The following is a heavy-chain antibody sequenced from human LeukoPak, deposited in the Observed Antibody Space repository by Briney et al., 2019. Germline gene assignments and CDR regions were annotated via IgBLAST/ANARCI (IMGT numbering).Heavy chain of an antibody. CDR1: GFTFSSYA. V-gene: IGHV3-30*04. D-gene: IGHD6-19*01. CDR2: ISYDGSNK. Sequence: GGSLRLSCAASGFTFSSYAMHWVRQAPGKGLEWVAVISYDGSNKYYADSVKGRFTISRDNSKNTLYLQMNSLRAEDTAVYYCARDVAIAVAGSGEYNWFDPWGQGTLVTVSS. CDR3: ARDVAIAVAGSGEYNWFDP. J-gene: IGHJ5*02.